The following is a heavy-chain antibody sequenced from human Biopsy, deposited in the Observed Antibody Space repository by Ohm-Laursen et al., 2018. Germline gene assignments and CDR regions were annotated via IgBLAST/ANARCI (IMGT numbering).Heavy chain of an antibody. CDR1: GFSLGARGMC. CDR2: VDWDDYK. V-gene: IGHV2-70*11. CDR3: ARTPILIVSAGLVYRHRRHLQGMDV. Sequence: TQTLTLTSSFSGFSLGARGMCVSWIRQAPGKALEWLARVDWDDYKDYSASLQTKLSISKDTSNDQVVLTVNNVDPADTATYYCARTPILIVSAGLVYRHRRHLQGMDVRGQGIAVTVS. J-gene: IGHJ6*02. D-gene: IGHD6-13*01.